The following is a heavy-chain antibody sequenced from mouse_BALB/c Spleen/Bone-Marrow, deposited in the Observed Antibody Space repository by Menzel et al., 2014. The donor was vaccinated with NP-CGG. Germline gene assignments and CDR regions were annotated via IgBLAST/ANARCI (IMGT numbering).Heavy chain of an antibody. J-gene: IGHJ3*01. Sequence: DLVKPGASVKLSCKASGYTFTSYWINWIKQRPGLGLEWIGRIAPGSGSTYYNEMFKGKATLTVDTSSSTSYIQLSSLSSGDAAVYFCARGYGNSAWFAYWGQGTLVTVSA. CDR2: IAPGSGST. CDR1: GYTFTSYW. D-gene: IGHD2-10*02. V-gene: IGHV1S41*01. CDR3: ARGYGNSAWFAY.